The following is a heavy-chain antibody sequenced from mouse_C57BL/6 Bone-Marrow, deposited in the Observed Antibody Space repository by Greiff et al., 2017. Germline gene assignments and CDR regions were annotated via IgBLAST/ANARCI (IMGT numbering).Heavy chain of an antibody. CDR2: IDPSDSYT. D-gene: IGHD2-4*01. CDR3: AREDDDEVDWFAY. Sequence: QVQLQQPGAELVKPGASVKLSCKASGYTFTSYWMQWVKQRPGQGLEWIGEIDPSDSYTNYNQKFKGKATLTVDTSSSTAYMQLSSLTSEDSAVYYCAREDDDEVDWFAYWGQGTLVTVSA. V-gene: IGHV1-50*01. J-gene: IGHJ3*01. CDR1: GYTFTSYW.